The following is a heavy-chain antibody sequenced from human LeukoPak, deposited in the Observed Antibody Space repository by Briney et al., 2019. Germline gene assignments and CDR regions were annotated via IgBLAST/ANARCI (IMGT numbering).Heavy chain of an antibody. CDR1: GFTFSSYA. D-gene: IGHD2-15*01. CDR3: AKVCDGYCSGGSCYSLDY. V-gene: IGHV3-23*01. Sequence: GGSLRLSCAVSGFTFSSYAMTWVRQAPGKGLEWVSAVSGSDGSTYYADSVKGRFTISRDNSKNTLYLQMNSLRAEDTAVYYCAKVCDGYCSGGSCYSLDYWGQGTLVTVSS. CDR2: VSGSDGST. J-gene: IGHJ4*02.